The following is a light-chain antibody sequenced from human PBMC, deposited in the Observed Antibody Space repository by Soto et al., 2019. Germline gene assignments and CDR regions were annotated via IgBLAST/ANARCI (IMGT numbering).Light chain of an antibody. J-gene: IGKJ4*01. CDR1: QRVSDNY. Sequence: EIVLTQSPGTLSLSPGERATLSCRASQRVSDNYLGWYQQKPGQAPRLLIYGASSRATGIPDRFSGSGSGTDFTLTISRLEPEDFAVYYCQQYGSSPRVTFGGGTKVEIK. CDR3: QQYGSSPRVT. V-gene: IGKV3-20*01. CDR2: GAS.